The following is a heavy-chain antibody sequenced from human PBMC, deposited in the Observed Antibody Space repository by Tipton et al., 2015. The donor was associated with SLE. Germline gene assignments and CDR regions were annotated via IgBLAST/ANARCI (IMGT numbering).Heavy chain of an antibody. D-gene: IGHD7-27*01. V-gene: IGHV4-59*01. J-gene: IGHJ3*02. CDR1: GGSISSYY. CDR2: IYYSGST. Sequence: LRLSCTVSGGSISSYYWSWIRQPPGKGLEWIGYIYYSGSTNYNPYLKSRVTISVDTSKNQFSLKLSSVTAADTAVYYCARAAGDGAFDIWGQGTMVTVSS. CDR3: ARAAGDGAFDI.